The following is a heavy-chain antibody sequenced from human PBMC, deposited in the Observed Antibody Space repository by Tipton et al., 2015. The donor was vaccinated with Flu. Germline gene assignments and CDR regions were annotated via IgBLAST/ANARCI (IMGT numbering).Heavy chain of an antibody. CDR2: ISAYNGNT. V-gene: IGHV1-18*01. CDR1: GYTFTSYG. J-gene: IGHJ3*02. CDR3: ARKGRYGDYATSAFDI. D-gene: IGHD4-17*01. Sequence: QLMQSGAEVKKPGASVKVSCKASGYTFTSYGIGWVRQAPGQGLEWMGWISAYNGNTNYAQKLQGRVTMTTDTSTSTAYMELRSLRSDDTAVYYCARKGRYGDYATSAFDIWGQGTMVTVSS.